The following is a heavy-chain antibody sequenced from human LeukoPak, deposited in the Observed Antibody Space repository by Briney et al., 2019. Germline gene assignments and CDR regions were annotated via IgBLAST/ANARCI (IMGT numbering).Heavy chain of an antibody. CDR2: ISSSGSYI. D-gene: IGHD7-27*01. CDR3: ARDQTTPNWGWGAGYYYYYMDV. Sequence: GGSLRLTCAASGFTFSSYSMNWVRQAPGKGLEWVSSISSSGSYIYYADSVKGRFTISRDNAKNSLYLQMNSLRAEDTAVYYCARDQTTPNWGWGAGYYYYYMDVWGKGTTVTVSS. V-gene: IGHV3-21*01. J-gene: IGHJ6*03. CDR1: GFTFSSYS.